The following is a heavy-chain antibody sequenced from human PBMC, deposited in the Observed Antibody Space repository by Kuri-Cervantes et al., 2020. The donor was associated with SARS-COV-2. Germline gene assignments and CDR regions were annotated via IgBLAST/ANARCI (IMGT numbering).Heavy chain of an antibody. J-gene: IGHJ5*02. CDR1: GYTFTSYD. V-gene: IGHV1-8*02. D-gene: IGHD2-2*01. CDR3: AREDIVVVPAAIAHTYNWFDP. Sequence: ASVKVSCKASGYTFTSYDINWVRQATGQGLEWMGWMNPNSGNTGYAQKFQGRVTMTRNTSISTAYMELSSLRSEDTAVYYCAREDIVVVPAAIAHTYNWFDPWGQGTLVTVSS. CDR2: MNPNSGNT.